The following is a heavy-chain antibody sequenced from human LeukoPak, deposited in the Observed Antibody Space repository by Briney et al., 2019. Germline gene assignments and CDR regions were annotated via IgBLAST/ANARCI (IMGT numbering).Heavy chain of an antibody. J-gene: IGHJ3*02. D-gene: IGHD3-16*01. CDR2: IKQDGSEK. V-gene: IGHV3-7*03. CDR3: ASQDYDYVWGRMVGGFDI. Sequence: GGSLRLSCAASGFTFSSYWMSGVRQAPGKGLEWVANIKQDGSEKYYVDSVKGRFTISRDNAKNSLYLQMNSLRAEDTAVYYCASQDYDYVWGRMVGGFDIWGQGTMVPVSS. CDR1: GFTFSSYW.